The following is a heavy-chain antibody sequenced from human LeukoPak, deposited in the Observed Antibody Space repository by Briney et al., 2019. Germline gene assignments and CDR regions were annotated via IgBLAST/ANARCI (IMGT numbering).Heavy chain of an antibody. CDR3: VRVPGSNWFYYFHY. D-gene: IGHD6-13*01. Sequence: PGGSLRLSCAASGFTFRNYWIHWVRQAPGKGLAWVSRINTDGSSTTYADSVKGRFTISRDNAKNTLYQQMNSLRAEDTAVYFSVRVPGSNWFYYFHYWGQGALVTVSS. V-gene: IGHV3-74*01. J-gene: IGHJ4*02. CDR1: GFTFRNYW. CDR2: INTDGSST.